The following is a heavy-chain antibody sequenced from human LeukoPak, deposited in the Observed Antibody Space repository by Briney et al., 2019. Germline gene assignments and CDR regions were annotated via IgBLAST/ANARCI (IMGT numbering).Heavy chain of an antibody. CDR1: GFTFSRFA. D-gene: IGHD1-26*01. CDR3: ARDQSIAGPTSADY. Sequence: PGGSLRVSCAASGFTFSRFAMSWDRQAPGKGLEWVSAISASGGATYYADSVKGRFTISRDNAKNTLYLQMNSLRAEDTAVYYCARDQSIAGPTSADYWGQGTIFTVSS. J-gene: IGHJ4*02. V-gene: IGHV3-23*01. CDR2: ISASGGAT.